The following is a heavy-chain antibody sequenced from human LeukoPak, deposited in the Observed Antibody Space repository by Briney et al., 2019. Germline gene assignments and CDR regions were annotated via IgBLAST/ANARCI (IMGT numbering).Heavy chain of an antibody. V-gene: IGHV5-51*01. D-gene: IGHD1-26*01. CDR2: IYPGDSDT. CDR1: GYKFNSYW. Sequence: GESLKISCWGSGYKFNSYWIGWVRQMPGKGLEWMGIIYPGDSDTRYSPSFQGQVTISADKSSSTAYLQWSSLKASDSAMYYCARHAVMGATTSHYDYWGQGTLVTVSS. CDR3: ARHAVMGATTSHYDY. J-gene: IGHJ4*02.